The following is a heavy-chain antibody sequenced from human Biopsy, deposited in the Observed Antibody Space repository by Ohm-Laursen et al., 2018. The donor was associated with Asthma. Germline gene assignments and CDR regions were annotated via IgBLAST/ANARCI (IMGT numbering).Heavy chain of an antibody. CDR1: GFTFSNYA. V-gene: IGHV3-7*01. Sequence: SLRLSCSASGFTFSNYAMHWVRQVPGKGLEWVANIKHDGSEKNHVDSLKGRFTISRDNAKNSLYLQMNSLRAEDTAVYYCARTFHFWSPYHAEHYQLWGQGTLVTVSS. D-gene: IGHD3-3*02. CDR2: IKHDGSEK. J-gene: IGHJ1*01. CDR3: ARTFHFWSPYHAEHYQL.